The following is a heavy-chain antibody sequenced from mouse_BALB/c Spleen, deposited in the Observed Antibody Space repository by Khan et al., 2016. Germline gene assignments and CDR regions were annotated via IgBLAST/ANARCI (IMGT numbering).Heavy chain of an antibody. CDR1: GFNITDTY. V-gene: IGHV14-3*02. D-gene: IGHD2-1*01. CDR2: IDPVNGET. J-gene: IGHJ3*01. CDR3: IRRHYYGNQFAY. Sequence: VQLQQSGAELVKPGASVKLSCAASGFNITDTYMNWVKQRPEQGLEWIGRIDPVNGETKYDPKFQGKATITADTSSNTAYLQLSSLTSEDTAVYYCIRRHYYGNQFAYWGQGTLFTVSA.